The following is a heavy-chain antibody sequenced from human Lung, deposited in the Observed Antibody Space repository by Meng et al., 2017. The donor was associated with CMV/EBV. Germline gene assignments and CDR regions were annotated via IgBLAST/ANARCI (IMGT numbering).Heavy chain of an antibody. CDR3: ARDGGLVVVPAAIRFDYYYYGMDV. V-gene: IGHV3-48*03. J-gene: IGHJ6*02. CDR2: ISSSGSTI. CDR1: GFTFSSYE. D-gene: IGHD2-2*02. Sequence: GESLKISCAASGFTFSSYEMNWVRQAPGKGLEWVSYISSSGSTIYYADSVKGRFTISRDNAKNSLYLQMNSLRAEDTAVYYCARDGGLVVVPAAIRFDYYYYGMDVWGQGTTVTVSS.